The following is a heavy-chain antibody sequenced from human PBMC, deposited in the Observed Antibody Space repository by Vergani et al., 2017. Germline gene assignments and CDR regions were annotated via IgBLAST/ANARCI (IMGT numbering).Heavy chain of an antibody. D-gene: IGHD3-22*01. CDR3: AQYYYDSSGYWLFDY. CDR2: IYWDDDK. J-gene: IGHJ4*02. CDR1: GFSPSTSGVG. V-gene: IGHV2-5*02. Sequence: QITLKESGPTLVKPTQTLTLTCTFSGFSPSTSGVGVGWIRQPPGKALEWLALIYWDDDKRYSPSLKSRLTITKDTSKNQVVLTMTNMDPVDTATYYCAQYYYDSSGYWLFDYWGQGTLVTVSS.